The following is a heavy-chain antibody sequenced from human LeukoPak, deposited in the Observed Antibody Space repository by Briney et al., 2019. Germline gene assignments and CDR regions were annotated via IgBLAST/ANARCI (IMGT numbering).Heavy chain of an antibody. Sequence: ASVKVSCKASGYTFTGYYMHWVRQAPGQGLEWMGWINPNSGGTNYAQKFQGRVTMTRDTSISTAYMELSRLRSDDTAVYYCAREDGQLWRPFDYWGQGTLVTVSS. CDR1: GYTFTGYY. J-gene: IGHJ4*02. CDR2: INPNSGGT. CDR3: AREDGQLWRPFDY. V-gene: IGHV1-2*02. D-gene: IGHD5-18*01.